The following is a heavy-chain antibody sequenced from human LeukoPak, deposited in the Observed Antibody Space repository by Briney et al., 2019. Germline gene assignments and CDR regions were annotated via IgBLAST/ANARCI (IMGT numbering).Heavy chain of an antibody. CDR1: GYTFTSYG. V-gene: IGHV1-18*01. J-gene: IGHJ3*02. CDR3: ARPDSSGYYGAFDI. Sequence: AAVKVSCKASGYTFTSYGIRWVRQAPGQGLEWMGWISAYNGNTNYPQKLRGRVTMTTDTPTSTAYMELRSMRSDDTAVYYCARPDSSGYYGAFDIWGQGTMVTVSS. CDR2: ISAYNGNT. D-gene: IGHD3-22*01.